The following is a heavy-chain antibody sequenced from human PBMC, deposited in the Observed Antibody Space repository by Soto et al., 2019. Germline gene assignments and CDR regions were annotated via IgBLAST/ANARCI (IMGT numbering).Heavy chain of an antibody. Sequence: SETLSLTCTVSGASISTSIYYWGWIRQPPGKGLEWIGTIYYSGSTYYNPSLKSRVTISVDTSKNQFSLKLSSVTAADTAVYYCARHLDGSGERFDPWGQGTLVTVSS. CDR1: GASISTSIYY. D-gene: IGHD3-10*01. CDR3: ARHLDGSGERFDP. J-gene: IGHJ5*02. V-gene: IGHV4-39*01. CDR2: IYYSGST.